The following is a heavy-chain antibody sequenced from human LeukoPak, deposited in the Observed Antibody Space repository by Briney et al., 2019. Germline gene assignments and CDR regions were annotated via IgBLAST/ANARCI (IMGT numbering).Heavy chain of an antibody. Sequence: ASVKVSCKASGYTFTGYYMHWVRQAPGQGLEWMGWINPNTGGTNYAQKVQGRVTITRATSTSTAYKELSRLRSDDTAVYYCARAVGQLWLQHYYYYMDVWGKGNTVTVSS. J-gene: IGHJ6*03. CDR1: GYTFTGYY. V-gene: IGHV1-2*02. CDR2: INPNTGGT. D-gene: IGHD5-18*01. CDR3: ARAVGQLWLQHYYYYMDV.